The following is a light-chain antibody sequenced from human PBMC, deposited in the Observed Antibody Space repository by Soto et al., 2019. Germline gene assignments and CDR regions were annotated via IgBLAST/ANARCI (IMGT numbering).Light chain of an antibody. V-gene: IGKV1-5*03. Sequence: QSPYTLSASVGHRVTITCRASQSISSWLAWYQQKPGKAPNLLIYKASSLESGVPSRFSGSGTGTEFTLTISSLQPEDFATYYCQQYKSYSRTFGQGTKV. CDR1: QSISSW. CDR2: KAS. CDR3: QQYKSYSRT. J-gene: IGKJ1*01.